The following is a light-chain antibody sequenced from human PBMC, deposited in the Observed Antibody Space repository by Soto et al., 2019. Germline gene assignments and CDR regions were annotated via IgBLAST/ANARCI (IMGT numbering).Light chain of an antibody. CDR1: SSNIGNNY. V-gene: IGLV1-51*01. J-gene: IGLJ3*02. Sequence: QSVLTQPPSVSAAPGQKVTISCSGSSSNIGNNYVSWYQQLPGTAPKLLIYDNNKRPSGIPDRFSGSKSGTSATLGITGLQTGDEADYYCGTCDSSLSAGRVFGGGTKLTVL. CDR2: DNN. CDR3: GTCDSSLSAGRV.